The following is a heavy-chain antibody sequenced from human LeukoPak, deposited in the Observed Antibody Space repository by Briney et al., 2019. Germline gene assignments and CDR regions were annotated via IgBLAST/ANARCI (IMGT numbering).Heavy chain of an antibody. V-gene: IGHV3-7*04. CDR2: INQNGSEK. Sequence: HPGGSLRLSCGASGFTFSTYWMSWVRQAPGKGLEWVANINQNGSEKYFVDSVKGRFTISRDNAKNSLFVQMNSLRAEDTAVYYCVRKGYSGYERPFDYWGQGIRVTVSS. CDR3: VRKGYSGYERPFDY. J-gene: IGHJ4*02. CDR1: GFTFSTYW. D-gene: IGHD5-12*01.